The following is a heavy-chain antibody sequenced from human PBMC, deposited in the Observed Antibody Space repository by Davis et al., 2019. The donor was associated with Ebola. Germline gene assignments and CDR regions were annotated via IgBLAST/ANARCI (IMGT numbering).Heavy chain of an antibody. D-gene: IGHD3-22*01. CDR2: IYYTGST. J-gene: IGHJ4*02. V-gene: IGHV4-61*01. CDR1: GGSVSSGSYY. CDR3: ARGPPYYDNSGSYDW. Sequence: PSETLSLTCTVSGGSVSSGSYYWSWIRQPPGKGLEWIGYIYYTGSTYYNPSLKSRVTISVDTSKNQFSLKLSSVTAADTAVYYCARGPPYYDNSGSYDWWGQGALVTVSS.